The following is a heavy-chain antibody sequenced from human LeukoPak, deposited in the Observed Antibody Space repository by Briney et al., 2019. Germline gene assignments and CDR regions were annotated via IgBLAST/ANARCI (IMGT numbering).Heavy chain of an antibody. CDR1: GGSISSGAYY. D-gene: IGHD3-10*01. V-gene: IGHV4-31*03. Sequence: SETLSLTCTVSGGSISSGAYYWSWIRQHPGKGLEWIGYIHYSGSTDYSPSLKSRVTISLDTSKNHFSLKLSSVTAADTAVYYCARVMSDYYGSGSYSYFDYWGQGTLVTVSS. J-gene: IGHJ4*02. CDR3: ARVMSDYYGSGSYSYFDY. CDR2: IHYSGST.